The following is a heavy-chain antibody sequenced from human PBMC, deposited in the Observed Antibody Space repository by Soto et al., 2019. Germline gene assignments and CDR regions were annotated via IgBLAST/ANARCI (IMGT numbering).Heavy chain of an antibody. J-gene: IGHJ6*02. CDR3: AMLNSGSYSYHGMDV. D-gene: IGHD1-26*01. CDR2: ISGSGGNT. CDR1: GFTFSSYA. Sequence: EVQLLESGGDLVQPGGSLRLSCAASGFTFSSYAMNWVPQAPGKGLEWVSAISGSGGNTFYADSVKGRFTISRDNSKNTLFLQMHSLRAEDTAIYYCAMLNSGSYSYHGMDVWGQGTTVTVSS. V-gene: IGHV3-23*01.